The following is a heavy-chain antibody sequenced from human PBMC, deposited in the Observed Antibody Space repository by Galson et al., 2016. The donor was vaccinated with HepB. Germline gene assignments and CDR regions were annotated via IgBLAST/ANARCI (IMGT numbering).Heavy chain of an antibody. D-gene: IGHD1-1*01. CDR2: IHSGGST. CDR1: GFTVSNNY. V-gene: IGHV3-53*01. Sequence: SLRLSCAASGFTVSNNYMSWVRQAPGKGLEWVSLIHSGGSTYYADSVKGRFTISRDNSKNTLYLQMNSLRAEDTAVYDCASKTGPTPGGYWGQGTLVTVSS. CDR3: ASKTGPTPGGY. J-gene: IGHJ4*02.